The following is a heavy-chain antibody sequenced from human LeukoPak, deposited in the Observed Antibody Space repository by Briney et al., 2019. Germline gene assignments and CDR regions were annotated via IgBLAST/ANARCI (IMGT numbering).Heavy chain of an antibody. V-gene: IGHV4-61*02. CDR1: GGSISSGSYY. Sequence: SETLSLTCAVSGGSISSGSYYWSWIRQPAGKGLEWIGRIYTSGSTNYNPSLKSRVTISVDTSKNQFSLKLSSVTAADTAVYYCARDPGDYWGQGTLVTVSS. CDR2: IYTSGST. J-gene: IGHJ4*02. CDR3: ARDPGDY.